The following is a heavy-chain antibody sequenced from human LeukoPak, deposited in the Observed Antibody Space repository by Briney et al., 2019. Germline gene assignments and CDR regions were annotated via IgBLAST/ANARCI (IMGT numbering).Heavy chain of an antibody. Sequence: GGSLRLSCAASGFTFSSYGMHWVRQAPGKGLAWVAFIRYDGGNKYYADSVKGRFTTSRDNSKNTLYLQMNSLRAEDTTVYYCAKVLYGDYYMDVWGKGTTVTVSS. CDR2: IRYDGGNK. J-gene: IGHJ6*03. D-gene: IGHD4-17*01. CDR1: GFTFSSYG. V-gene: IGHV3-30*02. CDR3: AKVLYGDYYMDV.